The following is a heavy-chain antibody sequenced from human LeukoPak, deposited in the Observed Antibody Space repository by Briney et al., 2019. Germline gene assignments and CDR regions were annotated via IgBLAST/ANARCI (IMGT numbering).Heavy chain of an antibody. V-gene: IGHV3-21*01. J-gene: IGHJ6*03. CDR1: GFTLSSYA. CDR2: ISPENTYI. D-gene: IGHD6-19*01. CDR3: ARDTRGISVAGYYYYFYMDV. Sequence: GGSLRLSCAASGFTLSSYAMNWVRQAPGQGLEWVSSISPENTYIYYADSVKGRFTISRDNAKNSVYLQMNSLRVEDTAVYYCARDTRGISVAGYYYYFYMDVWGKGTTVTVSS.